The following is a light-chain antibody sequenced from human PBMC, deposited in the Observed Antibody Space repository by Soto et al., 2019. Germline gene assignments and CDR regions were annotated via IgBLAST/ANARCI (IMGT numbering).Light chain of an antibody. Sequence: DIVMTQSPDSLAVSLGERATINCKSSQSVLYSSNNKNYLAWYQQKPGQPPKLLIYWASTREAGVPDRFSGSGSRTDFPLNISSLQAEHVAVYYCQQYYNTPRTFGPGTKVDIK. CDR2: WAS. CDR3: QQYYNTPRT. J-gene: IGKJ3*01. CDR1: QSVLYSSNNKNY. V-gene: IGKV4-1*01.